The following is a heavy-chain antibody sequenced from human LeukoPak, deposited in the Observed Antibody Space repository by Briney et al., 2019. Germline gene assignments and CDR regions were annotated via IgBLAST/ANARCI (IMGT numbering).Heavy chain of an antibody. CDR1: GYTFTGYY. D-gene: IGHD1-1*01. V-gene: IGHV1-2*02. CDR2: INPNSGGT. J-gene: IGHJ6*03. Sequence: ASVKVSCKASGYTFTGYYVHWVRQAPGQGLEWMGWINPNSGGTNYAQKFQGRATMTRDTSISTAYTELSRLRSDDTAEYYCAKDFTSGTRYFYYYMDVWGRGTTVTVSS. CDR3: AKDFTSGTRYFYYYMDV.